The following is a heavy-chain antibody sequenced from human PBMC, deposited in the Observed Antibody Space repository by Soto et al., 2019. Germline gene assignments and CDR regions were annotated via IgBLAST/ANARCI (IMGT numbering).Heavy chain of an antibody. V-gene: IGHV4-30-4*01. D-gene: IGHD3-10*01. CDR2: IYYSGST. Sequence: PSETLSLTCTVSGGSISSGDYYWSLIRQPPGKGPEWIGYIYYSGSTYYNPSLKSRVTISVATSKNQFSLKLSSVTAADTAVYYCARDSSPNDTVVPGVIPHAFDPWGQGALVTVSS. CDR1: GGSISSGDYY. J-gene: IGHJ5*02. CDR3: ARDSSPNDTVVPGVIPHAFDP.